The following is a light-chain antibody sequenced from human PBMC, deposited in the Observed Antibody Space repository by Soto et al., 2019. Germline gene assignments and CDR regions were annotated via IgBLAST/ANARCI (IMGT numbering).Light chain of an antibody. CDR2: EVS. CDR1: SSNVGSYDL. J-gene: IGLJ3*02. Sequence: QSALTQPASVSESPGQSITISCTGTSSNVGSYDLVSWYQQHPGKPPKLMIYEVSKRPSGVSDRFSGSKSGNSASLTISGLQAEDEADYFCSSYAGSSTLVFGGGTKLTVL. V-gene: IGLV2-23*02. CDR3: SSYAGSSTLV.